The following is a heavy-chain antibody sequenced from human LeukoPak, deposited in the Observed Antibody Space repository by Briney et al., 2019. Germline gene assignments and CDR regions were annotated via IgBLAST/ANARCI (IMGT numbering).Heavy chain of an antibody. J-gene: IGHJ5*02. D-gene: IGHD2-2*01. CDR1: GYTFTGYY. V-gene: IGHV1-8*02. CDR2: MNPNSGNT. Sequence: ASVKVSCKASGYTFTGYYMHWVRQATGQGLEWMGWMNPNSGNTGYAQKFQGRVTMTRNTSISTAYMELSSLRSEDTAVYYCARGLAEDIVVVPAARDSWFDPWGQGTLVTVSS. CDR3: ARGLAEDIVVVPAARDSWFDP.